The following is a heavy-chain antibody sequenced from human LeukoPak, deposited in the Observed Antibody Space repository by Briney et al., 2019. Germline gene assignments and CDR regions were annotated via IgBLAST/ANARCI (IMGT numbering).Heavy chain of an antibody. J-gene: IGHJ3*02. D-gene: IGHD6-13*01. CDR2: IKQDGSEK. Sequence: GGSLRLSCAASGFTFSSYWMSWVRQAPGKGLEWVANIKQDGSEKYYVDSVKGRFTISRDNAKNSLYLQMSSLRAEDTAVYYCARLGGGHSSSWYDAFDIWGQGTMVTVSS. CDR1: GFTFSSYW. V-gene: IGHV3-7*01. CDR3: ARLGGGHSSSWYDAFDI.